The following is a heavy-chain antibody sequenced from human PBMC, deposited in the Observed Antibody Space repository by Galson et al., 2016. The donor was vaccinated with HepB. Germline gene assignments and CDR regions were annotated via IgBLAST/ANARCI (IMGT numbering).Heavy chain of an antibody. CDR1: GFTFGRYA. CDR3: ARFTQEWLDRVYYFDY. V-gene: IGHV3-23*01. Sequence: SLRLSCAASGFTFGRYAMSWVRQAPGKGLEWVSAIRGDGGSTYYAGSVQGRFTSSRDRSTNTMHLQMNSLRTDDTAVYYCARFTQEWLDRVYYFDYWGQGTLVTVSS. J-gene: IGHJ4*02. D-gene: IGHD6-19*01. CDR2: IRGDGGST.